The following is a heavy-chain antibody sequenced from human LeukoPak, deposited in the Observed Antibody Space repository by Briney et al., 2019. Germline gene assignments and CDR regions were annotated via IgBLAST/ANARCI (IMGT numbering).Heavy chain of an antibody. Sequence: PSETLSLTCAVYGGSFSGYYWSWIRQPPGKGLEWIGEINHSGSTNYNPSLKSRVTMSVDTSKNQFSLKLSSVTAADTAVYYCATVRGVPYWGQGTLVTVSS. CDR2: INHSGST. CDR3: ATVRGVPY. D-gene: IGHD3-10*01. J-gene: IGHJ4*02. CDR1: GGSFSGYY. V-gene: IGHV4-34*01.